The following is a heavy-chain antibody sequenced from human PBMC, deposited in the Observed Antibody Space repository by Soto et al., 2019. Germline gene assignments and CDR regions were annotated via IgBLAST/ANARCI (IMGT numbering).Heavy chain of an antibody. J-gene: IGHJ5*02. Sequence: ASVKVSCKASGGTFSSYAISWVRQAPGQGLEWMGGIIPIFGTANYAQKFQGRVTITADKSTSTAYMELSSLRSEDTAVYYCARSLAARRPLGFDPWGQGTLVTVSS. D-gene: IGHD6-6*01. CDR3: ARSLAARRPLGFDP. CDR2: IIPIFGTA. CDR1: GGTFSSYA. V-gene: IGHV1-69*06.